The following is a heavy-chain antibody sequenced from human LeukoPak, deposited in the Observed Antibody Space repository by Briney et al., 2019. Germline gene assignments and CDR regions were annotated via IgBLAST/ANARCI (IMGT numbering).Heavy chain of an antibody. CDR2: ISGDGGST. CDR3: AVAFVDY. CDR1: GFTFDDYA. J-gene: IGHJ4*02. V-gene: IGHV3-43*02. D-gene: IGHD5-12*01. Sequence: GGSLRLSCAASGFTFDDYAMHWVRQAPGKGLEWVSLISGDGGSTYYADSVEGRFTTSRDNSKNSLYLQMNSLRTEDTALYYCAVAFVDYWGQGTLVTVSS.